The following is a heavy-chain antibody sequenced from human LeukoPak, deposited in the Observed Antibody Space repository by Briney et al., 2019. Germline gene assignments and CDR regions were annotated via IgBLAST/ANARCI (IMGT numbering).Heavy chain of an antibody. CDR1: GGSISSFC. Sequence: ASETLSLTCTVSGGSISSFCWSWIRQPPGKGLEWIGSIYYSGSTNYNPSLKSRVTISVDTSKNQFFLKLSSVTAADTALYYCARGSGYCSGGSCYPFDYWGQGTLVTVSS. V-gene: IGHV4-59*01. D-gene: IGHD2-15*01. CDR3: ARGSGYCSGGSCYPFDY. J-gene: IGHJ4*02. CDR2: IYYSGST.